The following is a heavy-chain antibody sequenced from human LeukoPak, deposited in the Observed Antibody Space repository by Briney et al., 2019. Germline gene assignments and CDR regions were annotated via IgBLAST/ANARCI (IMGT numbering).Heavy chain of an antibody. Sequence: GRSLRLSCAASGFTFSTYGMHWVRQAPGKGLEWVSYISSTSRTIYYADSVKGRFTISRDNAKNSLYLQMNSLRDEDTAVYYCARDRQQMDREGYFDLWGRGTLVTVSS. D-gene: IGHD6-13*01. CDR1: GFTFSTYG. V-gene: IGHV3-48*02. CDR2: ISSTSRTI. CDR3: ARDRQQMDREGYFDL. J-gene: IGHJ2*01.